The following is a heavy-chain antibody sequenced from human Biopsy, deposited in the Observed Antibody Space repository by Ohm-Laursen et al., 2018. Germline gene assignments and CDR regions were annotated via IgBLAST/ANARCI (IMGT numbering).Heavy chain of an antibody. CDR2: FSHTGTT. Sequence: TLSLTCAVDGGSSSGYDWTWIRQPPGKGLEWVGEFSHTGTTIYNPSLKSRLTISVDKSKNHFSLRLTSVTAADTATYFCARGPYGDNAGAFDVWGQGTVVTVSS. D-gene: IGHD4/OR15-4a*01. V-gene: IGHV4-34*01. CDR1: GGSSSGYD. J-gene: IGHJ3*01. CDR3: ARGPYGDNAGAFDV.